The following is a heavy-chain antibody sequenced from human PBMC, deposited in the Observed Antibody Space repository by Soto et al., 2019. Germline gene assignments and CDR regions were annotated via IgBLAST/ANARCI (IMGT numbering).Heavy chain of an antibody. CDR1: GGSISNNRW. CDR3: AGQWAAGYGAFDP. Sequence: QVKLQASGPGLEKPSGTLSLTCAVSGGSISNNRWWTWVRQAPGKGLEWIGEIHDRGSTNYNLSLKSRAKISIDRSTNKFSLEMRAVTAADTAVYYCAGQWAAGYGAFDPWGQGTLVTVSS. J-gene: IGHJ5*02. CDR2: IHDRGST. D-gene: IGHD3-9*01. V-gene: IGHV4-4*02.